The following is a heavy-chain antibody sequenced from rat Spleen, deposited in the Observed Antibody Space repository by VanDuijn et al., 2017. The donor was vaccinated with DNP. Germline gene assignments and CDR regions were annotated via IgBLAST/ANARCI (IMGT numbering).Heavy chain of an antibody. V-gene: IGHV5-25*01. D-gene: IGHD5-1*01. CDR3: AREDWVYWYFDF. CDR2: ISPSGGST. J-gene: IGHJ1*01. CDR1: GFTFSDYY. Sequence: EVQLVESGGGLVQPGRSMKLSCAASGFTFSDYYMAWVRQAPKKGLEWVASISPSGGSTYYRDSVKGRFTVSRDNAKSTLYLQMDSLRSEDTATYYCAREDWVYWYFDFWGPGTMVTVSS.